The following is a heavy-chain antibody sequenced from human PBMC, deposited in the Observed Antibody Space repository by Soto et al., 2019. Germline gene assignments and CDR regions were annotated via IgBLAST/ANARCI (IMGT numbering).Heavy chain of an antibody. CDR1: GGSISGYY. Sequence: SETLSLTCTVSGGSISGYYWSWIRQPAGKGLEWIGRIYTSGSTNYNPSLKSRVTMSVDTSKNQFSLKLSSVTAADTAVYYCARDSLRYLTYFDYWGQGTLVTVSS. CDR3: ARDSLRYLTYFDY. D-gene: IGHD3-9*01. J-gene: IGHJ4*02. V-gene: IGHV4-4*07. CDR2: IYTSGST.